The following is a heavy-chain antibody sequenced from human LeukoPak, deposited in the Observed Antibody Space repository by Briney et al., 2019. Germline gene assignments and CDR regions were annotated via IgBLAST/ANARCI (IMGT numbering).Heavy chain of an antibody. CDR2: IDYSGSP. CDR1: GGSVSNSNYC. CDR3: ARPLDCNYGGTAFDI. J-gene: IGHJ3*02. V-gene: IGHV4-39*01. D-gene: IGHD4-23*01. Sequence: SETLSLTCTVSGGSVSNSNYCWGWIRQPPGKQLEWIGSIDYSGSPLYNPSLKSRVTISVDTSKNQFSLKLSSVTAADTAVCYCARPLDCNYGGTAFDIWGQGTMVTVSP.